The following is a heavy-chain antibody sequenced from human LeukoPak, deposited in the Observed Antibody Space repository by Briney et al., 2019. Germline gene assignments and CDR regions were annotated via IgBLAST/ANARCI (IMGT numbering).Heavy chain of an antibody. Sequence: GGPLRLSCAASGFTFSSYWMSWVRQAPGKGLEWVANIKQDGSEKYYVDSVKGRFTISRDNAKNSLYLQMNSLRAEDTAVYYCARDRAGSGWFGGFDIWGQGTMVTVSS. D-gene: IGHD6-19*01. V-gene: IGHV3-7*03. CDR1: GFTFSSYW. CDR2: IKQDGSEK. J-gene: IGHJ3*02. CDR3: ARDRAGSGWFGGFDI.